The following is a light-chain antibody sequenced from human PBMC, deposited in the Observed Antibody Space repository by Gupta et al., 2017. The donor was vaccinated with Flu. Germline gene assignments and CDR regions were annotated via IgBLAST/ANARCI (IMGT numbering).Light chain of an antibody. CDR2: SNN. CDR1: SSNIGSNT. CDR3: AAWDDSLNGRV. Sequence: QSVLTQPPSASGTPGQRVTISCSGSSSNIGSNTVNWYQQLPGTAPKLLIYSNNQRPSGVPDRFSGSKSGTSASLAISGLQSDDEADYDCAAWDDSLNGRVFGGGTKLTVI. V-gene: IGLV1-44*01. J-gene: IGLJ3*02.